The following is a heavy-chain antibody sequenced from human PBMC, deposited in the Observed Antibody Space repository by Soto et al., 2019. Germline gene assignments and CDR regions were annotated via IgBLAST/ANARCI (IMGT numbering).Heavy chain of an antibody. Sequence: PGGSLRLSCAASGFTFSGHGMHWVRQAPGKGLEWVAVIWYDGSNEDYAESVKGRFTISRDNSKNTLSLQMNSLTAEDTAVYFCAKRRGAGGYFDYWGQGALVTVSS. J-gene: IGHJ4*02. CDR2: IWYDGSNE. CDR3: AKRRGAGGYFDY. D-gene: IGHD2-15*01. V-gene: IGHV3-33*06. CDR1: GFTFSGHG.